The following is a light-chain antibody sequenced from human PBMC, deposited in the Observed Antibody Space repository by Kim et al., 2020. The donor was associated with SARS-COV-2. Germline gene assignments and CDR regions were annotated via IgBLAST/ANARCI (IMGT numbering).Light chain of an antibody. CDR3: NSRDSSGNRWV. J-gene: IGLJ3*02. V-gene: IGLV3-19*01. CDR1: SLRHYY. CDR2: AKN. Sequence: SSELTQDPAVSVALGQTVRITCQGDSLRHYYATWYQQKPGQAPVIIFYAKNRRPSRIPDRFSGSSSGNTASLATTGAQAEDEADYYCNSRDSSGNRWVFG.